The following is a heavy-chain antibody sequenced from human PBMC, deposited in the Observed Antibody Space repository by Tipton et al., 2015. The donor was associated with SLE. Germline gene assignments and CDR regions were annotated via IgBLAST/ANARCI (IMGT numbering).Heavy chain of an antibody. Sequence: LRLSCSVSGGSIRSASSYWGWIRQPPGKGLEWIGSIFYSGSTYYNPSLKSRVTISLDTSKNQFSLRLSSVTAADTAVYFCARSRGLGSCSGDNCYDYYFGMDVWGQGTTVTVSS. CDR2: IFYSGST. J-gene: IGHJ6*02. CDR3: ARSRGLGSCSGDNCYDYYFGMDV. V-gene: IGHV4-39*07. D-gene: IGHD2-15*01. CDR1: GGSIRSASSY.